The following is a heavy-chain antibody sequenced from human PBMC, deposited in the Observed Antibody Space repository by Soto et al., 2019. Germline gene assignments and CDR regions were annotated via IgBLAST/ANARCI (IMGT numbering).Heavy chain of an antibody. CDR2: IYSGGST. Sequence: GGSLRLSCAASGFTVSSNYMSWVRQAPGKGLEWVSVIYSGGSTYYADSVKGRFTISRHNSKNTLYLQMNSLRAEDTAVYYCARDAGGGCYYYMDVWGKGTTVTVSS. CDR1: GFTVSSNY. D-gene: IGHD2-15*01. V-gene: IGHV3-53*04. J-gene: IGHJ6*03. CDR3: ARDAGGGCYYYMDV.